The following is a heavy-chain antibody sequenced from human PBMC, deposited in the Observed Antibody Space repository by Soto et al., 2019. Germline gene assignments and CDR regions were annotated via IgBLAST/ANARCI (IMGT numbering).Heavy chain of an antibody. CDR2: MYYSGST. CDR3: ASLWSPRGDYYDSSGYYFDH. J-gene: IGHJ4*02. CDR1: GSSINTYY. Sequence: SEPLSLTCTISGSSINTYYWSWIRQPPGQGLEWIGYMYYSGSTSYNPSLESRVTISADRPKNQFSLKLSSVTAADTAVYFCASLWSPRGDYYDSSGYYFDHWGLETLVTVAS. V-gene: IGHV4-59*08. D-gene: IGHD3-22*01.